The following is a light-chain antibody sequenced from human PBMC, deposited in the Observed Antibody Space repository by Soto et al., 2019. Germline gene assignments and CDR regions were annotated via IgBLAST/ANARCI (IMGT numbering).Light chain of an antibody. CDR3: QQYNNWPPIT. CDR2: SAS. V-gene: IGKV3-15*01. CDR1: QGVSSN. J-gene: IGKJ2*01. Sequence: ETVMTQSPATLSVSPGERATLSCRASQGVSSNLAWYQQKPGQAPRLLIYSASTRATGIPARFSGSGSGTELTLSISSLQSEDFAVYSCQQYNNWPPITFGQGTKLEIK.